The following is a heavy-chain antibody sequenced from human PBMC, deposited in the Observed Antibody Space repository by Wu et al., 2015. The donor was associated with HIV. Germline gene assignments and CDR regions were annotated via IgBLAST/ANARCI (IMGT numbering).Heavy chain of an antibody. CDR1: PYTFTSFG. J-gene: IGHJ6*02. Sequence: QVQLVQSGPEVRKPGASVKVSCKASPYTFTSFGIGWVRQAPGQGLEWMGWVSSYSGDSKYAQKFQDRVTMTTDASTSTAYMELRSLRFDDTAVYYCASGSKGGSYYYYGMDVWGQGTAVTVSS. CDR3: ASGSKGGSYYYYGMDV. V-gene: IGHV1-18*01. D-gene: IGHD1-26*01. CDR2: VSSYSGDS.